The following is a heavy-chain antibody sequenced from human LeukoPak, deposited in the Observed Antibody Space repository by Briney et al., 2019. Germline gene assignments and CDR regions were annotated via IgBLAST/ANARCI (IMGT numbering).Heavy chain of an antibody. V-gene: IGHV3-9*01. CDR1: GFTFDDYA. CDR2: ISWNSGSI. J-gene: IGHJ4*02. D-gene: IGHD6-19*01. Sequence: PGGSLRLSCAASGFTFDDYAMHWVRQAPGKGLEWVSGISWNSGSIGYADSVKGRFTISRDNSKNTLYLQMNSLRAEDTAVYYCTSGRQWLAFDYWGQGTLVTVSS. CDR3: TSGRQWLAFDY.